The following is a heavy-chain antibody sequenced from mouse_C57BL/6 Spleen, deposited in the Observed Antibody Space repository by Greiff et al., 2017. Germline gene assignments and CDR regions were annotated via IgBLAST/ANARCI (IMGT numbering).Heavy chain of an antibody. CDR1: GFTFSSYA. CDR3: ARGDDGGAWFAY. V-gene: IGHV5-4*01. CDR2: ISDGGSYT. Sequence: EVQGVESGGGLVKPGGSLKLSCAASGFTFSSYAMSWVRQTPEKRLEWVATISDGGSYTYYPDNVKGRFTISRDNAKNNLYLQMSHLKSEDTAMYYCARGDDGGAWFAYWGQGTLVTVSA. J-gene: IGHJ3*01.